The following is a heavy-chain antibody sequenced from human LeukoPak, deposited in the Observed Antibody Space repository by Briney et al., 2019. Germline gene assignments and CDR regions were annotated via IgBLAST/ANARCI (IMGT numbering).Heavy chain of an antibody. Sequence: SETLSLTCAVYGGSFSGYYWSWIRQPPGKGLEWIGEINHSGSTNYNPSLKSRVTISVDTSKNQFSLQLNSVTPEDTAVYYCAREATGWRPLDFWGQGTLVTVSS. CDR2: INHSGST. CDR3: AREATGWRPLDF. V-gene: IGHV4-34*01. CDR1: GGSFSGYY. D-gene: IGHD6-19*01. J-gene: IGHJ4*02.